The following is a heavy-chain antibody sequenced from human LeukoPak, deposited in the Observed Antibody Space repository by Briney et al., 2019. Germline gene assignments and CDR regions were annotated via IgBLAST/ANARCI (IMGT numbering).Heavy chain of an antibody. D-gene: IGHD3-10*01. CDR3: AISGSLANYYYYGMDV. J-gene: IGHJ6*02. Sequence: GASVKVSCKVSGYTLTELSMHWVRQAPGKGLEWVGGFDPEDGETIYAQKFQGRVTMTEDTSTDTAYMELSSLRSEDTAVYYCAISGSLANYYYYGMDVWGQGTTVTVSS. CDR1: GYTLTELS. V-gene: IGHV1-24*01. CDR2: FDPEDGET.